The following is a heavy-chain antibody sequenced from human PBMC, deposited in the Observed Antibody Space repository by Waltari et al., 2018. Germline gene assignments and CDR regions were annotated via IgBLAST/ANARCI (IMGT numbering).Heavy chain of an antibody. CDR3: AREVAEFWSTYPVGYLDY. V-gene: IGHV1-69*01. D-gene: IGHD3-3*01. Sequence: QVHLVQSGAEVRKSGSPVKISCKVSGGTVNNFATSWLRPVPGQGFEWMGGSIPSLGTPSYAEKFQGRVSISADESRGTTYMGMSSLTSEDTAVYYCAREVAEFWSTYPVGYLDYWGLGTLVTVSS. CDR2: SIPSLGTP. J-gene: IGHJ4*02. CDR1: GGTVNNFA.